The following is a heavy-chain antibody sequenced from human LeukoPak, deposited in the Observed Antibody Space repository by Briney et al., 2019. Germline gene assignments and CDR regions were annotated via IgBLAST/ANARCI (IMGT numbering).Heavy chain of an antibody. CDR2: INPSGGST. CDR3: AIEGGIAAAGTYY. CDR1: GYTFTSYG. Sequence: ASVKVSCKASGYTFTSYGISWVRQAPGQGLEWMGIINPSGGSTSYAQKFQGRVTMTRDMSTSTVYMELSSLRSEDTAVYYCAIEGGIAAAGTYYWGQGTLVTVSS. V-gene: IGHV1-46*01. D-gene: IGHD6-13*01. J-gene: IGHJ4*02.